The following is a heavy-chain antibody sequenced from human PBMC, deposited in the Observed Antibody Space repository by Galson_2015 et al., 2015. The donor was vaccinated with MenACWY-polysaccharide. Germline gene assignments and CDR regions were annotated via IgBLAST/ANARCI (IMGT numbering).Heavy chain of an antibody. Sequence: SLRLSCAASGFTFTSYAMSWVRQAPGKGLEWGSAIRSSGTNTYYADSVKGRFTISRDNSKNTPYLQMNSLRAEDTAVYYCAKDSTDFWSVAGRFDHWGQGTLVTVSS. CDR3: AKDSTDFWSVAGRFDH. CDR1: GFTFTSYA. J-gene: IGHJ5*02. CDR2: IRSSGTNT. V-gene: IGHV3-23*01. D-gene: IGHD3-3*01.